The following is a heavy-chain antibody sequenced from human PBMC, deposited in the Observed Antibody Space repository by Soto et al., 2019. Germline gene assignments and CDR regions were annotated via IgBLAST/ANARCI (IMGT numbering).Heavy chain of an antibody. D-gene: IGHD6-13*01. CDR3: ARAYSSNRYWFDS. CDR1: GGTFSSYI. V-gene: IGHV1-69*13. Sequence: WASVKVSCKASGGTFSSYIISWMRQAPGQGLEWMGGIIPIFGTADYAQKFQDRVTITADESTNTAYMELSSLRSEDTAVYYCARAYSSNRYWFDSWGQGTLVTVSS. CDR2: IIPIFGTA. J-gene: IGHJ5*01.